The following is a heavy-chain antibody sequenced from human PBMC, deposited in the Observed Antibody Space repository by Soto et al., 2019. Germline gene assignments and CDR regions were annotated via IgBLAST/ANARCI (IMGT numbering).Heavy chain of an antibody. J-gene: IGHJ3*02. CDR1: GGSISSGGYY. CDR3: ARDDIAAAGDVVFDI. D-gene: IGHD6-13*01. CDR2: IYYSGST. Sequence: SETLSLTCTVSGGSISSGGYYWSWIRQHPGKGLEWIGYIYYSGSTYYNPSLKSRVTISVDTSKNQFSLKLSSVTAADTAVYYCARDDIAAAGDVVFDIWGQGTMVTVSS. V-gene: IGHV4-31*03.